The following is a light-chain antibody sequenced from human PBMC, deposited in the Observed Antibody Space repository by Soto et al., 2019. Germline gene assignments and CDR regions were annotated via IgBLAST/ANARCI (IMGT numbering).Light chain of an antibody. CDR1: SSDVGDYNY. Sequence: QSALTQPRSVSASPGQSVTISCTGTSSDVGDYNYVSWYQEHPGKAPKLMIYDVNKWPSGVPDRFSGSKSGNTASLTISGLQAEDEADYYCCSYAGSYTLGVFGGGTKLTVL. V-gene: IGLV2-11*01. J-gene: IGLJ3*02. CDR2: DVN. CDR3: CSYAGSYTLGV.